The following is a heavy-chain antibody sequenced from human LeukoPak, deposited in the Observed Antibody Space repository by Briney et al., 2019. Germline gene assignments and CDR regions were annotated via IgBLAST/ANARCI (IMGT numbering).Heavy chain of an antibody. J-gene: IGHJ5*02. D-gene: IGHD2-15*01. CDR1: GFTFSGYW. Sequence: GGSLRLSCVASGFTFSGYWMHWVRQPPGKGLVWVSRIKSDGTMTNYADSVRGRFTISRDNAKNTLYLQMNSLRAEDTAVYYCASQVVGAAFDPWGQGTLVTVSS. CDR2: IKSDGTMT. V-gene: IGHV3-74*01. CDR3: ASQVVGAAFDP.